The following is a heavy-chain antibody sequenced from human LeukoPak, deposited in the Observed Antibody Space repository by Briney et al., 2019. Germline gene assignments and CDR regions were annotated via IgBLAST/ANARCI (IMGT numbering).Heavy chain of an antibody. J-gene: IGHJ4*02. Sequence: PGGSLRLSCAASGFTFSSYWMSWVRQAPGKGLEWVANIKHGGSEKYYVDSVEGRFTISRDEAKNSLYLEMNSLRVEDTAVYYCARGYGSGSYTPTKNWGQGVLVTVSS. V-gene: IGHV3-7*04. D-gene: IGHD3-10*01. CDR3: ARGYGSGSYTPTKN. CDR2: IKHGGSEK. CDR1: GFTFSSYW.